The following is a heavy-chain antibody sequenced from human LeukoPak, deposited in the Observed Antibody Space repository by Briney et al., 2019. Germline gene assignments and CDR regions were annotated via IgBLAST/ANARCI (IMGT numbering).Heavy chain of an antibody. CDR2: INSDGSST. J-gene: IGHJ4*02. D-gene: IGHD5-18*01. V-gene: IGHV3-74*01. CDR1: GFTFSSYW. Sequence: GGSLRLSCAASGFTFSSYWMHWVRQAPGKGLVWVSRINSDGSSTDYADSVKGRFTISRDNAKNTLYLQMNSLRVEVTAVYYCARRINTALVDYWGQGTLVTVSS. CDR3: ARRINTALVDY.